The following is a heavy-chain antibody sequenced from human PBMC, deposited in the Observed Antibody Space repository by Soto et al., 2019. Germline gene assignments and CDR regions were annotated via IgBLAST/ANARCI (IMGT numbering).Heavy chain of an antibody. CDR3: ARERSQQWLVPDYYYYMDV. D-gene: IGHD6-19*01. J-gene: IGHJ6*03. V-gene: IGHV1-69*05. CDR1: GGTFSSYA. Sequence: SVKVSCKASGGTFSSYAISWVRQAPGQGLEWMGGIIPIFGKAKHAQKFQGRVTITTDTSASTAYMELSSLRSEDTAVYYCARERSQQWLVPDYYYYMDVWGKGTTVTVSS. CDR2: IIPIFGKA.